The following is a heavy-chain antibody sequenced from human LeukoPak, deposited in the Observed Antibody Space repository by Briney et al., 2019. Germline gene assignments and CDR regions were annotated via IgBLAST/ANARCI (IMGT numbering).Heavy chain of an antibody. J-gene: IGHJ6*03. CDR3: AKDIVRATVTTGFGYMDV. D-gene: IGHD4-17*01. V-gene: IGHV3-48*03. Sequence: GGSLRLSCAASGFTFSSYEMNWVRQAPGKGLEWVSYISSSGSTIYYADSVKGRFTISRDNAKNSLYLQMNSLRAEDTAVYYCAKDIVRATVTTGFGYMDVWGKGTTVTVSS. CDR1: GFTFSSYE. CDR2: ISSSGSTI.